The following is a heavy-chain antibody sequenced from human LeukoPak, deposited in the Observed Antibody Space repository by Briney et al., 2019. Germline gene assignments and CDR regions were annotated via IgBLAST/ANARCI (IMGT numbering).Heavy chain of an antibody. J-gene: IGHJ4*02. CDR3: ARGGQIFGVVIDY. CDR2: INPNSGGT. D-gene: IGHD3-3*01. V-gene: IGHV1-2*02. Sequence: ASVKVSCKASGYTFTGYYMHWVRQAPGQGLEWMGWINPNSGGTNYAQKFQGRVTMTRDTSISTAYMELRSLRSDDTAIYYCARGGQIFGVVIDYWGQGTLVTVSS. CDR1: GYTFTGYY.